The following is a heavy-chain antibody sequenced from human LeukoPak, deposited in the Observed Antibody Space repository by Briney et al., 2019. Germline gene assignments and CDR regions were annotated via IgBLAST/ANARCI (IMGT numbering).Heavy chain of an antibody. CDR3: AKDRCSSTSCYDYFDY. Sequence: GSLGLSFAASGFNFSSYGIHWVRPAPGQGLEWVAFIRYDGSDKYYADSVKGRFTISRDNSKNTLYLQMNSLRAEDTAVYYCAKDRCSSTSCYDYFDYWGQGTLVTVSS. CDR1: GFNFSSYG. D-gene: IGHD2-2*01. J-gene: IGHJ4*02. V-gene: IGHV3-30*02. CDR2: IRYDGSDK.